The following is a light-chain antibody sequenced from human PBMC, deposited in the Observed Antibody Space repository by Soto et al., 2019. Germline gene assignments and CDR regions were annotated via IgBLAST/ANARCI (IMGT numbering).Light chain of an antibody. Sequence: SVLTPSPGTLSMSPGERATLSCRASQSVSSSYLAWYQQKPGQAPRLLIYGASSRATGIPDRFSGNGSGTDFTLTISRLEPEDFAVYYCQQYGSSRWTFGQGTKVDIK. CDR2: GAS. CDR3: QQYGSSRWT. J-gene: IGKJ1*01. CDR1: QSVSSSY. V-gene: IGKV3-20*01.